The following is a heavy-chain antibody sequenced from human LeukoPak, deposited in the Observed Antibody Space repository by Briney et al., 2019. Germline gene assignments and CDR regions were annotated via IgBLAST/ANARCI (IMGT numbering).Heavy chain of an antibody. J-gene: IGHJ4*02. CDR1: GFIFRSYW. CDR3: ATHDVLTGYPYFDF. D-gene: IGHD3-9*01. V-gene: IGHV3-7*01. CDR2: IQQDGSVQ. Sequence: GGSLRLSCAASGFIFRSYWMSWVRQAPGKGLEWVANIQQDGSVQYYVDSVKGRFTISRDNAKNSLYLQMNSLSAEDTAVYYCATHDVLTGYPYFDFLGQGTLVAVSS.